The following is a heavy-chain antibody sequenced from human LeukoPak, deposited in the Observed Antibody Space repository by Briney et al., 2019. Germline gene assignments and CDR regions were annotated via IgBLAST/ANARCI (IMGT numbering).Heavy chain of an antibody. CDR2: IYYSGST. D-gene: IGHD7-27*01. Sequence: SETLSLTCTVSGGSISSSSYYWGWLRQPPGTGLEWIGSIYYSGSTYYNPSLKSRVTISVDTSKNQFSLKLSSVTAADTAVYYCARLDGNWGRDHLFDYWGQGTLVTVSS. CDR3: ARLDGNWGRDHLFDY. CDR1: GGSISSSSYY. V-gene: IGHV4-39*07. J-gene: IGHJ4*02.